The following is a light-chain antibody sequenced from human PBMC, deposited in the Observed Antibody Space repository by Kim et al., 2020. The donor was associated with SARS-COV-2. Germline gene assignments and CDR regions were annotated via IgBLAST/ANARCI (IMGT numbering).Light chain of an antibody. CDR2: GAS. CDR3: QKYNSGPRT. Sequence: VSVGERATITCRARQDINNNLAWYQQKPGKVPKLLIYGASTRQSGIPARFSGSGSGTEFTLTISSLQSEDVASYYCQKYNSGPRTFGGGTKVDIK. J-gene: IGKJ4*01. CDR1: QDINNN. V-gene: IGKV1-27*01.